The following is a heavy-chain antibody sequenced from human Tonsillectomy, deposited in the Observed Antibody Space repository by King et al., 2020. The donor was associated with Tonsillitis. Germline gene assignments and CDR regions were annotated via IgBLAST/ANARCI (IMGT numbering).Heavy chain of an antibody. CDR3: ARGVLSTSWGMDV. D-gene: IGHD2-2*01. Sequence: VQLVESGGGLVKPGGSLRLSCAASGFTFSSYNMNWVRQAPGKGLEWVSSISYSSSYIYYPDQVKGRFTISRDNAKNSLYLQINSPRAEDTAVYYCARGVLSTSWGMDVWGQGTTVTVSS. J-gene: IGHJ6*02. CDR1: GFTFSSYN. CDR2: ISYSSSYI. V-gene: IGHV3-21*01.